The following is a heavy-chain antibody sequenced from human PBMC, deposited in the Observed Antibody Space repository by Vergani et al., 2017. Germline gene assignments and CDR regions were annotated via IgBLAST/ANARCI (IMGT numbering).Heavy chain of an antibody. D-gene: IGHD6-19*01. V-gene: IGHV4-4*02. CDR3: ARERGGWYSRAFDY. Sequence: QVQLQESGPGLVKPSGTLSLTCAVSGGSISSSNWWSWVRQPPGKGLEWIGEIYHSGSTNYNPSRKSRVTISVYKSRNQFSLKLSSVTAADTAVYYCARERGGWYSRAFDYWGQGTLVTVSS. CDR1: GGSISSSNW. CDR2: IYHSGST. J-gene: IGHJ4*02.